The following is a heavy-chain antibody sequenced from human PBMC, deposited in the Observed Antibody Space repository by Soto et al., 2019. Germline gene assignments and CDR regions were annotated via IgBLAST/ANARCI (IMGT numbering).Heavy chain of an antibody. Sequence: QITLKESGPTLVKPTQTLTLTCTSSGLLLSTSGVGVGWILQPPGKALEWLALIYWDDDKRSSPSLKSRLTVTKDTSKNQVVLTMMNMDPVDTSTYYCAVLIEFSSSSYFDYWGKGTLVTVSS. CDR1: GLLLSTSGVG. CDR3: AVLIEFSSSSYFDY. CDR2: IYWDDDK. D-gene: IGHD6-6*01. J-gene: IGHJ4*02. V-gene: IGHV2-5*02.